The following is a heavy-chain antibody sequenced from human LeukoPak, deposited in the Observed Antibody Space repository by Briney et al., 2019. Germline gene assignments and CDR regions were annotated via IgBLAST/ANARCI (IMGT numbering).Heavy chain of an antibody. Sequence: GGSLRLSCAASGFTFSSYAMSWVRQAQGKGLEWVSAITSSGSSTYYADSVKGRFTISRDNSKITLYLQMNSLRAEDTAVYYCAKEKGFSSGWEHFDYWGQGTLVTVSS. D-gene: IGHD6-19*01. CDR1: GFTFSSYA. CDR2: ITSSGSST. J-gene: IGHJ4*02. CDR3: AKEKGFSSGWEHFDY. V-gene: IGHV3-23*01.